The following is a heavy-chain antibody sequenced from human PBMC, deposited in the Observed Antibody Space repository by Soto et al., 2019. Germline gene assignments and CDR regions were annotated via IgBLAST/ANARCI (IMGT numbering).Heavy chain of an antibody. CDR2: INHSGST. Sequence: SETLSLTCAVYGGSFSGYYWSWIRQPPGKGLEWIGEINHSGSTNYNPSLKSRVTISVDTSKNQFSLKLSSVTDADTAVYYCARVGVGSNWNIYYYYYGMDVWGQGPTVTVSS. CDR1: GGSFSGYY. V-gene: IGHV4-34*01. CDR3: ARVGVGSNWNIYYYYYGMDV. D-gene: IGHD1-1*01. J-gene: IGHJ6*02.